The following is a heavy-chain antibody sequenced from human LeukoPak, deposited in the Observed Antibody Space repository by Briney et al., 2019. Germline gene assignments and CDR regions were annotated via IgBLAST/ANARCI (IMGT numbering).Heavy chain of an antibody. Sequence: GGSLRLSCAASRFTFSNYWMTWVRQAPGKGLEWVANINQDGSERYYVDSVKGRFTISRDNAKSSLYLQMNSLRAEDTAVYYCARDYMAGATFQIQGPVDYWGQGTLVTVSS. CDR1: RFTFSNYW. V-gene: IGHV3-7*01. CDR2: INQDGSER. CDR3: ARDYMAGATFQIQGPVDY. D-gene: IGHD1-26*01. J-gene: IGHJ4*02.